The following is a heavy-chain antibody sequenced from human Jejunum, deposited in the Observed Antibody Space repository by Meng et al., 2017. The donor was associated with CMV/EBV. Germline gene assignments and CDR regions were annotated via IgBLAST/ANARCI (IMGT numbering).Heavy chain of an antibody. Sequence: GFTFSRYTIHWVRQAPGKGLGWLSYITTTGSATYYADSVRGRFTISRDNAKNSLYLQMNSLRADDTAVYYCARDYFGNYAMNVWGQGTTVTVSS. D-gene: IGHD3-10*01. CDR2: ITTTGSAT. J-gene: IGHJ6*02. CDR1: GFTFSRYT. V-gene: IGHV3-48*01. CDR3: ARDYFGNYAMNV.